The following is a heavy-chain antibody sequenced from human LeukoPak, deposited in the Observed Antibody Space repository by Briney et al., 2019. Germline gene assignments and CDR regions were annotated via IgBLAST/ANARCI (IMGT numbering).Heavy chain of an antibody. CDR1: GGSISSSSYY. CDR2: MFHSEST. J-gene: IGHJ6*03. D-gene: IGHD3-9*01. Sequence: PSETLSLTCTVSGGSISSSSYYWGWIRQPPGKGLEWIGSMFHSESTYYNASLKSRVTMSIDTSKNQFSLKLSSVTAADTAVYYCARGPNYDILTGYYRNYYHMDVWGKGTTVTISS. V-gene: IGHV4-39*07. CDR3: ARGPNYDILTGYYRNYYHMDV.